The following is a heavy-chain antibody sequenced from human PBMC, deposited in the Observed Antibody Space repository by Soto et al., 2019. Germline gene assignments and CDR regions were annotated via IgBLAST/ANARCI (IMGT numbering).Heavy chain of an antibody. CDR2: IYYSGST. CDR1: GGSISSYY. D-gene: IGHD2-2*01. CDR3: ARVYCSSTSCSFDY. Sequence: SETLSLTCTVSGGSISSYYWSWIRQPPGKGLEWIGYIYYSGSTNYNPSLKSRVTISVDTSKNQFSLKLSSVTAADTAVYYCARVYCSSTSCSFDYWGQGTLVTVS. J-gene: IGHJ4*02. V-gene: IGHV4-59*01.